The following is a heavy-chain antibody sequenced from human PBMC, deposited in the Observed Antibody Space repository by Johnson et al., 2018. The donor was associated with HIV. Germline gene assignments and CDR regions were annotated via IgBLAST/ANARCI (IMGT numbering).Heavy chain of an antibody. CDR2: ISYDGSNK. V-gene: IGHV3-30-3*01. D-gene: IGHD1-26*01. Sequence: QVQLVESGGGLVQPGGSLRLSCAASGFTFSSYWMSWVRQAPGKGLEWVAVISYDGSNKYYADSVKGRFTISRDNSKNTLYLQMNSLRAEDTAVYYCARDRPSGSYYVDAFDIWGQGTMVTVSS. J-gene: IGHJ3*02. CDR1: GFTFSSYW. CDR3: ARDRPSGSYYVDAFDI.